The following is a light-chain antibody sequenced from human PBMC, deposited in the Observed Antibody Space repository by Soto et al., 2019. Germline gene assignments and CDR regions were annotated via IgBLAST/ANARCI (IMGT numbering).Light chain of an antibody. CDR2: DAS. CDR3: QQYKSWPPWT. CDR1: QSVRSN. J-gene: IGKJ1*01. Sequence: IVMPQSPVTLSVSPGERATLSCGASQSVRSNLAWYQQKPGQVPRLLIYDASTRATGIPARFSGSGSGTEFTLTISGLQSEDFAVYYCQQYKSWPPWTFGQGTKVDIK. V-gene: IGKV3-15*01.